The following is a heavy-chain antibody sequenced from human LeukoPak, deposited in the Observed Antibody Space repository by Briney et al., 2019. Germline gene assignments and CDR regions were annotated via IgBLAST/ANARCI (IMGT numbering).Heavy chain of an antibody. CDR3: AATYYCGSGSYYAFDI. CDR2: IYYSGSS. D-gene: IGHD3-10*01. CDR1: GGSISSYY. J-gene: IGHJ3*02. Sequence: PWGTLSLTCAVSGGSISSYYWSWVRQPPGKGLEWIGYIYYSGSSNYNPSFKSRVTISVDTAKNQFSLKLSCVTAEDTAVYYCAATYYCGSGSYYAFDIWGQGTMVTVSS. V-gene: IGHV4-59*01.